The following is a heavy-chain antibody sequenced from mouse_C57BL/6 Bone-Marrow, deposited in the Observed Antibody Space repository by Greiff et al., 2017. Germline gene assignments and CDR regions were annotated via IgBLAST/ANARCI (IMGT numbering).Heavy chain of an antibody. V-gene: IGHV5-4*03. Sequence: DVMLVESGGGLVKPGGSLKLSCAASGFTFSSYAMSWVRQTPEKRLEWVATISDGGSYTYYPDNVKGRFTISRDNAKNNLYLQMSHLKSEDTAMYYCARGSSGYGFDYWGQGTTLTVSS. D-gene: IGHD3-2*02. CDR3: ARGSSGYGFDY. CDR1: GFTFSSYA. CDR2: ISDGGSYT. J-gene: IGHJ2*01.